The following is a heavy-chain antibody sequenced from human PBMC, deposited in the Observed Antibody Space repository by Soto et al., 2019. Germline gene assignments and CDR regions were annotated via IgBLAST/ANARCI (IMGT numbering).Heavy chain of an antibody. CDR1: GFNFPDRA. V-gene: IGHV3-9*01. J-gene: IGHJ4*02. CDR3: IKESNPGGLDY. Sequence: EVQLVESGGGLVQPGGSLRLSCVVSGFNFPDRAMHWVRQVPGRGLEWVSGIYWNSETIGYVDSVKGRFTTSRDNAKNSLYLQMNSLSVEDTAVYLCIKESNPGGLDYWGPGTLVTVSS. CDR2: IYWNSETI.